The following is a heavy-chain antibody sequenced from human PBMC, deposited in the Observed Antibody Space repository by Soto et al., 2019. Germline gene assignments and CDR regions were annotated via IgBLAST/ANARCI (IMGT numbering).Heavy chain of an antibody. CDR1: GYIFVNYG. CDR2: ISPYSGNT. Sequence: QVQLVQSGDEVRKPGSSVKVSCKASGYIFVNYGIAWVRQAPGQGLEWMGWISPYSGNTHYASKVQGRLTMTTDTXXSTADMGMGSLTSDRTAVYYCAMVDNYVTPTPQDVWGQGTTVTVSS. V-gene: IGHV1-18*01. D-gene: IGHD3-16*01. J-gene: IGHJ6*02. CDR3: AMVDNYVTPTPQDV.